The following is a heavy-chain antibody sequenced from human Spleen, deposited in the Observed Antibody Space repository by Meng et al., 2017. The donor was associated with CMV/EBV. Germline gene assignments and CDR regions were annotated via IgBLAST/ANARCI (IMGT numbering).Heavy chain of an antibody. J-gene: IGHJ4*02. Sequence: ASVKVSCKASGYSFTGYFMHWVRQAPGQGLEWMGWVNPNTGGANYAQKFQGRVNMTRDTSISTTYMELNRLRSDDTAVYYCARELGTYYLFLDNWGQGTLVTVSS. V-gene: IGHV1-2*02. CDR2: VNPNTGGA. CDR1: GYSFTGYF. D-gene: IGHD1-26*01. CDR3: ARELGTYYLFLDN.